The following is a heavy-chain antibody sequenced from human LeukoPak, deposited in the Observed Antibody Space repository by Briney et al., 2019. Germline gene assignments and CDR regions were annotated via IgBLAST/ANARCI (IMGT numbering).Heavy chain of an antibody. Sequence: GGSLRLSCAASGLTFSTYGMSWVRQAPWKELEWVSAISRGGTTSYADSVRGRFTISRDNSKSTLYLQMNSLRVADTAVYYCAQEGSEGGPNWFDPWGQGALVTVSP. CDR3: AQEGSEGGPNWFDP. V-gene: IGHV3-23*01. D-gene: IGHD1-14*01. CDR1: GLTFSTYG. CDR2: ISRGGTT. J-gene: IGHJ5*02.